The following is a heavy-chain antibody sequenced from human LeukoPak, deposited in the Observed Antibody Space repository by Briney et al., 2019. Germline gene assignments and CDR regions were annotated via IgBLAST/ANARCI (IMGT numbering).Heavy chain of an antibody. J-gene: IGHJ6*03. V-gene: IGHV3-11*04. CDR1: GFTFSDYY. D-gene: IGHD5-18*01. CDR3: ARDKMGYSYGLDYYYYMDV. CDR2: ISSSGSTI. Sequence: GGSLRLSCAASGFTFSDYYMSWIRQAPGKGLEWVSYISSSGSTIYYADSVKGRFTISRDNAKNSLYLQMNSLRAEDTAVYYSARDKMGYSYGLDYYYYMDVWGKGTTVTVSS.